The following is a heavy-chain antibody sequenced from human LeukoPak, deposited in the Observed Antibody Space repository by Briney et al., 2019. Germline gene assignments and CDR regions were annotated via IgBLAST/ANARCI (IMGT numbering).Heavy chain of an antibody. V-gene: IGHV4-59*08. CDR2: IYYSGST. CDR3: ARLRAGVSSSWFDY. J-gene: IGHJ4*02. D-gene: IGHD6-13*01. CDR1: GGSISSYY. Sequence: SETLSLTCTVSGGSISSYYWSWIRQPPGKGLEWIGYIYYSGSTNYNPSLKSRVTISVDTSKNQFSLKLGSVTAADTAVYYCARLRAGVSSSWFDYWGQGTLVTVSS.